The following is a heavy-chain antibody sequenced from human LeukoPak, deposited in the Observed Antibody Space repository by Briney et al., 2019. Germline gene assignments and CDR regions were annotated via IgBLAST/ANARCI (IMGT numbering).Heavy chain of an antibody. CDR3: ARGDSYGDFEAGY. CDR2: INPNSGGT. J-gene: IGHJ4*02. D-gene: IGHD4-17*01. V-gene: IGHV1-2*02. CDR1: GYTFTGYY. Sequence: GASVKVSCKAFGYTFTGYYLHWVRQAPGQGLEWMGWINPNSGGTNYAQKFQGRVTMTRDTSTSTVYMELSRLRSEDTAVYYCARGDSYGDFEAGYWGQGTLVTVSS.